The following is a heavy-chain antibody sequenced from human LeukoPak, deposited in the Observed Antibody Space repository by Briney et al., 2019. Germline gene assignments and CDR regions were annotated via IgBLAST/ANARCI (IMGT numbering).Heavy chain of an antibody. CDR1: GFTFSNAW. CDR3: TTEQDSGYEFDLFDY. V-gene: IGHV3-15*01. Sequence: GGSLRLSCAASGFTFSNAWMSWVRQAPGRGLEWVGRIKSKTDGGTTDYAAPVKGRFTISRDDSKNTLYLQMNSLKTEDTAVYYCTTEQDSGYEFDLFDYWGQGTLVTVSS. CDR2: IKSKTDGGTT. J-gene: IGHJ4*02. D-gene: IGHD5-12*01.